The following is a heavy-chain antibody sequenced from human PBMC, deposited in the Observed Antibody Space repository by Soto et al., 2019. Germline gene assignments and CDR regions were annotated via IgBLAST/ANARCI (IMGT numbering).Heavy chain of an antibody. D-gene: IGHD2-2*01. J-gene: IGHJ4*02. Sequence: GGSLRLSCAASGFTFSSYAMSWVRQAPGKGLEWVSAISGSGGSTYYADSVKGRFTISRDNSKNTLYLQMNSLRAEDTAVYYCAKVGYCSSTSRSHRFDYWGQGTLVTVYS. CDR1: GFTFSSYA. CDR3: AKVGYCSSTSRSHRFDY. CDR2: ISGSGGST. V-gene: IGHV3-23*01.